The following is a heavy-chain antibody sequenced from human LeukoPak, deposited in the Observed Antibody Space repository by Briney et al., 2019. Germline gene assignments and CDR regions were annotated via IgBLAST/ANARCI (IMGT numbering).Heavy chain of an antibody. V-gene: IGHV3-21*01. J-gene: IGHJ4*02. CDR1: GVTFSSYS. CDR3: ARDSSGYDILTGYPLGY. CDR2: ISSSSSYI. D-gene: IGHD3-9*01. Sequence: GSLRLSCAASGVTFSSYSMNWVRQAPGQGLEWVSSISSSSSYIYYADSVNGRFTISRDNAKNSLYLQMNSLRAEDTAVYYCARDSSGYDILTGYPLGYWGQGTLVTVSS.